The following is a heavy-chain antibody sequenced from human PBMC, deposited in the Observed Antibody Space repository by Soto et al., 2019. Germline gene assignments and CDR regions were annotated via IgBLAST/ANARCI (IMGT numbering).Heavy chain of an antibody. CDR3: ARARQDLSTIFGVAPDD. V-gene: IGHV4-34*01. Sequence: WETLSLTCAVYGGSFSRYYWSWIRQPPGKGLEWIGEINHSGSTNYNPSLKNRVTISVDTYKNQFSLKLSSVTAADTGVYYCARARQDLSTIFGVAPDDWGQGTLVTVPS. D-gene: IGHD3-3*01. CDR2: INHSGST. J-gene: IGHJ4*02. CDR1: GGSFSRYY.